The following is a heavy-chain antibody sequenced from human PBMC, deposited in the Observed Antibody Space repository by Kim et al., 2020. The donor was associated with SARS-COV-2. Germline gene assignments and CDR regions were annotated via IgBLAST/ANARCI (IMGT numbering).Heavy chain of an antibody. D-gene: IGHD3-3*01. CDR1: GYTFTSYD. V-gene: IGHV1-8*01. Sequence: ASVKVSCKASGYTFTSYDINWVRQATGQGLEWMGWMNPNSGNTGYAQKFQGRVTMTRNTSISTAYMELSSLRSEDTAVYYCASVTSVGYGGVTILGVVRSPYRYFDYWGKGTLVTVSS. CDR3: ASVTSVGYGGVTILGVVRSPYRYFDY. J-gene: IGHJ4*02. CDR2: MNPNSGNT.